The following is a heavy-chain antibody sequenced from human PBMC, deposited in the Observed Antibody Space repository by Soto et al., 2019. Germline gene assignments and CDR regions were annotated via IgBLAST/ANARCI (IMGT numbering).Heavy chain of an antibody. CDR2: IIPIFGTA. D-gene: IGHD6-13*01. Sequence: SVKVSCKASGYTFTSYGISWVRQAPGQGLEWMGGIIPIFGTANYAQKSQGRVTITADESTSTAYMELSSLRSEDTAVYYCARDRLAAGPRVWFDPWGQGTLVTVSS. CDR3: ARDRLAAGPRVWFDP. V-gene: IGHV1-69*13. CDR1: GYTFTSYG. J-gene: IGHJ5*02.